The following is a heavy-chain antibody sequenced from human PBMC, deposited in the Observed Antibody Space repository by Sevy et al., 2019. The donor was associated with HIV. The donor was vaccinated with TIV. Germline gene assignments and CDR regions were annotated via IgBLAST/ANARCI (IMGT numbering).Heavy chain of an antibody. Sequence: GGSLRLSCAASGFNLRNYGMHWVRQAPGKGLEWVAVIWYDGSNKYYGDSVKGRFTISRDKSKNTVYLQMNGLRAEDTALYYCARAEGRRYFDPSGWFDPWGQGTLVTVSS. CDR3: ARAEGRRYFDPSGWFDP. CDR2: IWYDGSNK. V-gene: IGHV3-33*01. CDR1: GFNLRNYG. J-gene: IGHJ5*02. D-gene: IGHD3-9*01.